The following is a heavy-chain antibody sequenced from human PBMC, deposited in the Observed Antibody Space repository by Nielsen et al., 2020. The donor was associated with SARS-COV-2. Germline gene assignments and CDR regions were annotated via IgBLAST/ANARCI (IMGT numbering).Heavy chain of an antibody. J-gene: IGHJ6*02. CDR3: AKGDGYGSGRNMDV. V-gene: IGHV3-30*18. D-gene: IGHD3-10*01. CDR1: GFTFSSYG. Sequence: GGSLRLSCAASGFTFSSYGMHWVRQAPGKGLEWVAVISYDGSNKYYADSVKGRFTISRDNSKNTLYLQMNSLRAEDTAVYYCAKGDGYGSGRNMDVWGQGTTVTVSS. CDR2: ISYDGSNK.